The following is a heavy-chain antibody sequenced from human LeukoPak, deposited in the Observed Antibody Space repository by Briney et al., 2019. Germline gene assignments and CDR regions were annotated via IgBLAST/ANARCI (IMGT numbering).Heavy chain of an antibody. Sequence: GGSLRLSCAASGFSVSSNYMSWVRQAPGKGLEWVSVIYTSGSTYYADSVKGRFTISRDNSKNTLYLQMNSLRAEDTAVYYRASPSEYSDYGWPLFDYWGQGALVTVSS. D-gene: IGHD5-12*01. V-gene: IGHV3-53*01. CDR2: IYTSGST. CDR1: GFSVSSNY. J-gene: IGHJ4*02. CDR3: ASPSEYSDYGWPLFDY.